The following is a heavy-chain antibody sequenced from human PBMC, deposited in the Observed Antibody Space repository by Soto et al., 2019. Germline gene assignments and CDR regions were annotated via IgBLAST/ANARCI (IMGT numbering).Heavy chain of an antibody. CDR2: IYYSGGT. D-gene: IGHD2-2*01. CDR3: ARAAAQLLQDRFWFDP. Sequence: SETLSLTCTVSGGSVISGSYYWIWIRQPPGKGLEWIGYIYYSGGTNYNPSLKSRVTISVDTSKNQFSLKLSSVTAADTAVYYCARAAAQLLQDRFWFDPWGQGTLVTVSS. J-gene: IGHJ5*02. V-gene: IGHV4-61*01. CDR1: GGSVISGSYY.